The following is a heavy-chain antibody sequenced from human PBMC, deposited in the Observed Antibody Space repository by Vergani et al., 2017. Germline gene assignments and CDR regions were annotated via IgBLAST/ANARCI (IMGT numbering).Heavy chain of an antibody. Sequence: QLQLQESGPGLVKPSETLSLTCTVSGGSISSSSYYWGWIRQPPGKGLEWIGSIYYSGSTYYNPSLKSRVTISVDTSKNQFSLKLSSVTAADTAVYYCARHPRSRCVATYFDYWGQGTLVTVSS. J-gene: IGHJ4*02. CDR3: ARHPRSRCVATYFDY. CDR1: GGSISSSSYY. V-gene: IGHV4-39*01. D-gene: IGHD2-2*01. CDR2: IYYSGST.